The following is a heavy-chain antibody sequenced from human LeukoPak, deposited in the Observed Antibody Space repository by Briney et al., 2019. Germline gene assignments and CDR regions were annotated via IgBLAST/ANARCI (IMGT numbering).Heavy chain of an antibody. V-gene: IGHV6-1*01. CDR3: ARSHRSVVAAYNLDY. J-gene: IGHJ4*02. CDR1: GDSVSSNSAA. D-gene: IGHD2-15*01. CDR2: TYYRSKWYN. Sequence: SQTLSLTCAISGDSVSSNSAALNWIRQSPSRGLEWLGRTYYRSKWYNDYAVSVKSRITTNPDTSKNQFSLQLNSVTPEDTAVYYCARSHRSVVAAYNLDYWGQGTLVTVSS.